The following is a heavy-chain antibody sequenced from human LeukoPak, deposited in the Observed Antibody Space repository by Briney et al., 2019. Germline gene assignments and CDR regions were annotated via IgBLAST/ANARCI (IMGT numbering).Heavy chain of an antibody. CDR1: GFTFSSYA. CDR3: AKVRGSYSPTGAFDI. D-gene: IGHD1-26*01. J-gene: IGHJ3*02. CDR2: ISGSGGST. Sequence: GGSLRLSCAASGFTFSSYAMSWVRQAPGKGLEGVSGISGSGGSTYYADSVKGRFTISRDNSKNTLYLQMNSLRAEDTAVYYFAKVRGSYSPTGAFDIWGQGTMVTVS. V-gene: IGHV3-23*01.